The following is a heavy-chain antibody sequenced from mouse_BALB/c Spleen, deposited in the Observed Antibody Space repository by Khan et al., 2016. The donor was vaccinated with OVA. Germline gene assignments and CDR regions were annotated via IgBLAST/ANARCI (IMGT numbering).Heavy chain of an antibody. CDR1: GYAFSSSW. Sequence: QVQLQQSGPELVKPGASVRISCKASGYAFSSSWMNWVKQRPGQGLEWIGRIYPGDGDTKYNGKFKGKATLTADKSSSTAYRQVSSLTSVDSAVYFCARDGNYWGDYFDYWGQGTTLTVAS. CDR3: ARDGNYWGDYFDY. J-gene: IGHJ2*01. V-gene: IGHV1-82*01. CDR2: IYPGDGDT. D-gene: IGHD2-1*01.